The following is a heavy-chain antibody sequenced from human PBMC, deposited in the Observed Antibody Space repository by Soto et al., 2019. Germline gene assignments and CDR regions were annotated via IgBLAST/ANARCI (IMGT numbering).Heavy chain of an antibody. D-gene: IGHD3-16*01. CDR2: IYYSGST. CDR1: GGSISSSSYY. CDR3: ARHCGRGLWAYYYYYGIDV. Sequence: PSETLSLTCTVSGGSISSSSYYWGWIRQPPGKGLEWIGSIYYSGSTYYNPSLKSRVTISVDTSKNQFSLKLSSVTAADTAVYYCARHCGRGLWAYYYYYGIDVWGQGTTVTVSS. J-gene: IGHJ6*02. V-gene: IGHV4-39*01.